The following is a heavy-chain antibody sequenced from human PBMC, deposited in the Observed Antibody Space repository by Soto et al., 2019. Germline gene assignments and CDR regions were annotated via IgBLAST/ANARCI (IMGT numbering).Heavy chain of an antibody. Sequence: SETLSLTCAVYGGSFSGYYWSWIRQPPGKGLEWIGEINHSGSTNYNPSLKSRVTISVDTSKNQFSLKLSSVTAADTAVYYCARGHASRSDYIWGSYRHAWASFSYCGQGTLLTVSS. CDR2: INHSGST. V-gene: IGHV4-34*01. CDR3: ARGHASRSDYIWGSYRHAWASFSY. J-gene: IGHJ4*02. D-gene: IGHD3-16*02. CDR1: GGSFSGYY.